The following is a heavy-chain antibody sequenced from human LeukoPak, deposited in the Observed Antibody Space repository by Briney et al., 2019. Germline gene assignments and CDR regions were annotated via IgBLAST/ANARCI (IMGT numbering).Heavy chain of an antibody. D-gene: IGHD1-26*01. CDR3: ARDLGRTRDNWFDP. CDR2: ISSSSSTI. Sequence: SGGSLRLSCAASGFTFSSYSMNWVRQAPGKGLEWVSYISSSSSTIYYADSVKGRFTISRDNAKNSLYLQMNSLRAEDTAVYYCARDLGRTRDNWFDPWGQGTLVTVSS. J-gene: IGHJ5*02. CDR1: GFTFSSYS. V-gene: IGHV3-48*01.